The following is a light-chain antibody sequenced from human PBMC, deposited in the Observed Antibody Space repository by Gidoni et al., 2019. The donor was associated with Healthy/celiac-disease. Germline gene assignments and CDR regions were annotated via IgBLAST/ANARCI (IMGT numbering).Light chain of an antibody. CDR2: QAF. CDR3: QQYNSYSGR. J-gene: IGKJ1*01. CDR1: QSISSW. V-gene: IGKV1-5*03. Sequence: DIQTTQSPSTLSASVGDRVTITCRASQSISSWLAWYQQKPGKAPKLLIYQAFSLESGVPSRFSGSGSGTDFTLTISSLQPDDFATYYCQQYNSYSGRFGQXTKVEIK.